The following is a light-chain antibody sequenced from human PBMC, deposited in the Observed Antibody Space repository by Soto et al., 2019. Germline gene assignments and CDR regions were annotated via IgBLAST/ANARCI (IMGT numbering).Light chain of an antibody. CDR2: DAS. Sequence: EIVLTQSPATLSLSPGERATLSCRASQSVSGYLAWYQQRPGQAPRLLIYDASNRATGIPARFSGSGSGTDFTLTISSLEPEDFAVYYWQQRSNWPGTFGQGTRVEIK. J-gene: IGKJ1*01. CDR1: QSVSGY. V-gene: IGKV3-11*01. CDR3: QQRSNWPGT.